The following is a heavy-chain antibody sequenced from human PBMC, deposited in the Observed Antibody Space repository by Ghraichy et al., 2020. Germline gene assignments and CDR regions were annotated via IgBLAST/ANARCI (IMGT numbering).Heavy chain of an antibody. CDR2: ISGNGGGT. Sequence: GGSLRLSCAASGFTFSNYAMSWVRQAPGKGPEWVSVISGNGGGTYYADSVKGRFTISRDNSKNTVYLQMNSLRAEDTAVYYCAKDRVIISSGGQGTLVTVSP. J-gene: IGHJ4*02. V-gene: IGHV3-23*01. CDR1: GFTFSNYA. CDR3: AKDRVIISS. D-gene: IGHD3-3*01.